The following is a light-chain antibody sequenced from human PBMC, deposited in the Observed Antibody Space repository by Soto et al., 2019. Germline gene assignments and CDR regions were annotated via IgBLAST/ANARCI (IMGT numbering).Light chain of an antibody. CDR3: SSYTSSSTRVV. Sequence: QSVLTQPASVSGSPGQSITLSCTGASSDVGAYNFVSWYQQHPGKAPKLMIFDVSTRPSGVSNRFSGSKSGNTASLTISGLQAEDEADYYCSSYTSSSTRVVFGGGTKLTVL. V-gene: IGLV2-14*01. CDR2: DVS. CDR1: SSDVGAYNF. J-gene: IGLJ2*01.